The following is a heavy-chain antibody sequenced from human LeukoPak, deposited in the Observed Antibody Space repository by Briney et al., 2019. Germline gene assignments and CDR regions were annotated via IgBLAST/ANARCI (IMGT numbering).Heavy chain of an antibody. CDR3: ATDRYDFWSGSTGPRFDP. V-gene: IGHV1-24*01. J-gene: IGHJ5*02. Sequence: ASVKVSCKASGYTFTGYYMHCVRQAPGQGLEWMGGFDPEDGETIYAQKFQGRVTMTEDTSTDTAYMELSSLRSEDTAVYYCATDRYDFWSGSTGPRFDPWGQGTLVTVSS. D-gene: IGHD3-3*01. CDR1: GYTFTGYY. CDR2: FDPEDGET.